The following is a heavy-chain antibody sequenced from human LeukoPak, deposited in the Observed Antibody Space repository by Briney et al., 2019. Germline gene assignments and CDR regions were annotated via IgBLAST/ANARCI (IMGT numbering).Heavy chain of an antibody. CDR3: ARDPSNTSGRYTYFDY. Sequence: ASVTVSCTTYGYTFTSHGISWVRQAPGQGLEWMGWISAFNGETHYAQNLQGRVTMTTDTSTSTAYMELRSLRSDDTAVYYCARDPSNTSGRYTYFDYWGQGTLVTVSP. CDR1: GYTFTSHG. CDR2: ISAFNGET. J-gene: IGHJ4*02. D-gene: IGHD3-16*02. V-gene: IGHV1-18*01.